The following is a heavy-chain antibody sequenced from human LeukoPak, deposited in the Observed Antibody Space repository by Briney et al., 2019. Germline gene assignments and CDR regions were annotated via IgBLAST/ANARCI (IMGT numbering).Heavy chain of an antibody. Sequence: PSETLSLTCAVYGGSFSGYYWSWIRQPPGKGLEWIGEINHSGSTNYNPSLKSRVTISVDTSKNQFSLKLSSVTAADTAVYYCATGRKYGYYWGRGTLVTVSS. D-gene: IGHD5-24*01. V-gene: IGHV4-34*01. J-gene: IGHJ4*02. CDR2: INHSGST. CDR3: ATGRKYGYY. CDR1: GGSFSGYY.